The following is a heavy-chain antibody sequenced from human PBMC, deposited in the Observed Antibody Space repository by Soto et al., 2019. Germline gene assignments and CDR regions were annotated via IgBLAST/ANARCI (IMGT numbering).Heavy chain of an antibody. CDR1: GVSVTSGGFF. Sequence: VLLQEWGPGLVEPSQTLSLTCTVSGVSVTSGGFFWSWIRHHPAKGLEWIGYISYSGSAYYSPSLKSRVSIAADTSSNQFSLRLTSLTAADTAVYFCARLLCSGNSCSLGGGFDIWGQGTTVTVSS. CDR2: ISYSGSA. J-gene: IGHJ3*02. CDR3: ARLLCSGNSCSLGGGFDI. V-gene: IGHV4-31*03. D-gene: IGHD2-2*01.